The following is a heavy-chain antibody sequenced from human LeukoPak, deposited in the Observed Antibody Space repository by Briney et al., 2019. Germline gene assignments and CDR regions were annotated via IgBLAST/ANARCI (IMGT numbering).Heavy chain of an antibody. V-gene: IGHV1-18*01. CDR2: ISVYTGNT. J-gene: IGHJ5*02. Sequence: ASVKVSCKASGYTFKNYGTTWVRQAPRQGLEWRGWISVYTGNTNYAQKLQGRVTMTTDTSTTTAYMELRSLRSDDTAVYYCAREDYGDSKGRFDPWGQGTLVTVSS. CDR3: AREDYGDSKGRFDP. CDR1: GYTFKNYG. D-gene: IGHD4-17*01.